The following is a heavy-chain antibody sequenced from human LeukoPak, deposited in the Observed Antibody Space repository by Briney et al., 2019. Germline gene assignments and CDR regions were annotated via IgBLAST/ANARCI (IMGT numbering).Heavy chain of an antibody. CDR2: IKQDGSEK. Sequence: PGGSLRLSCAASGFTFSSYWMSWVRQAPGKGLEWVANIKQDGSEKYYVDSVKGRFTISRDNAKNSLYLQMNSLRAEDTAVYYCARDPPGARVVVFDYWGQGTLVTVSS. V-gene: IGHV3-7*01. CDR3: ARDPPGARVVVFDY. CDR1: GFTFSSYW. D-gene: IGHD3-22*01. J-gene: IGHJ4*02.